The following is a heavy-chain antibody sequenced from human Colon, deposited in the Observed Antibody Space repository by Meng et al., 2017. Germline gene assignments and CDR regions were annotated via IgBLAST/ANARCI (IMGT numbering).Heavy chain of an antibody. J-gene: IGHJ4*01. V-gene: IGHV3-23*04. Sequence: EGQLVESGGGLVQPGGSLRLSCAASGFTFSSYAMSWVRQAPGKGLEWVSAISGSGGSTYYADSVKGRFTVSRDNAKNSLYLQMNSLRADDTAVYYCTRGWMPEWGQGTLVTVSS. D-gene: IGHD2-2*01. CDR1: GFTFSSYA. CDR2: ISGSGGST. CDR3: TRGWMPE.